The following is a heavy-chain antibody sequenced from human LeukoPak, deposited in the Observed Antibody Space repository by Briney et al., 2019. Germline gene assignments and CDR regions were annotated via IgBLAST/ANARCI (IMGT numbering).Heavy chain of an antibody. D-gene: IGHD2-2*01. CDR3: ARGGKRSKDIVVVPAAMSYYYYYMDV. V-gene: IGHV1-18*01. CDR1: GYTFTSYG. Sequence: ASVKVSCKASGYTFTSYGISWVRQAPGQGLEWMGWISAYNGNTNYAQKLQGRVTMTTDTSTSTAYMELRSLRSDDTAVYYCARGGKRSKDIVVVPAAMSYYYYYMDVWGKGTTVTVSS. CDR2: ISAYNGNT. J-gene: IGHJ6*03.